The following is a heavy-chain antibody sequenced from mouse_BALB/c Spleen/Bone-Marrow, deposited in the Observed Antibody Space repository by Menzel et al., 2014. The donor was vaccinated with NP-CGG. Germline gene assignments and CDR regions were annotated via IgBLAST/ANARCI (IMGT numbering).Heavy chain of an antibody. Sequence: VQLQQSGPGLVAPSQSLSITCTVSGFSLTGYGVSWVRQPPGKGLEWLGMIWGDGSTDYNSALKSRLSISKDNSKSQVFLKMNSLRTDDTARYYCARDSFLITRALDYWGQGTSVTVSS. CDR1: GFSLTGYG. V-gene: IGHV2-6-7*01. D-gene: IGHD2-4*01. CDR2: IWGDGST. CDR3: ARDSFLITRALDY. J-gene: IGHJ4*01.